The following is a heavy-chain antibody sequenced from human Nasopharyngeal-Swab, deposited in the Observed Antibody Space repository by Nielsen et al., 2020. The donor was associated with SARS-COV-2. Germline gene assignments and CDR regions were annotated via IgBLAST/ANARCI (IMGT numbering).Heavy chain of an antibody. CDR3: ARHGSGAYYTGKEIDP. V-gene: IGHV3-30*03. CDR1: GFSFSDYG. CDR2: ISYDGSNH. Sequence: GGSLRLSCAASGFSFSDYGMHWVRQVPGKGLQWLAVISYDGSNHYSTDSVEGRFTISRDNSKNTLYLQLNNVTPEDTAVYYCARHGSGAYYTGKEIDPWGQGTLVTVSS. J-gene: IGHJ5*02. D-gene: IGHD1-26*01.